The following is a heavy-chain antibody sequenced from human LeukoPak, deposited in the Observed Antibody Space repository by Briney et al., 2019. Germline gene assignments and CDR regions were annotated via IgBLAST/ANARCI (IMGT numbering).Heavy chain of an antibody. V-gene: IGHV4-39*07. D-gene: IGHD3-10*01. J-gene: IGHJ4*02. CDR3: ARGGLSYYYGSGSLPLPY. CDR2: IYNSAST. CDR1: GASINSNPYY. Sequence: SETLSLTCTVSGASINSNPYYWDWIRQPPGKGLEWIGNIYNSASTYYNPSLKSRATISVDTSKNQFSLKLSSVTAADTAVYYCARGGLSYYYGSGSLPLPYWGQGTLVTVSS.